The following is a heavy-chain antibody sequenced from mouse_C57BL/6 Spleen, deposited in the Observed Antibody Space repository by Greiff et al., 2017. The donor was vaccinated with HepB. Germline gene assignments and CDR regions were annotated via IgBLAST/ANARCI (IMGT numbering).Heavy chain of an antibody. Sequence: EVKVVESGGGLVKPGGSLKLSCAASGFTFSSYTMSWVRQTPEKRLEWVATISGGGGNTYYPDSVKGRFTISRDNAKNTLYLQMSSLRSEDTALYYCARHGLDGSSYVGFAYWGQGTLVTVSA. CDR3: ARHGLDGSSYVGFAY. D-gene: IGHD1-1*01. V-gene: IGHV5-9*01. CDR1: GFTFSSYT. J-gene: IGHJ3*01. CDR2: ISGGGGNT.